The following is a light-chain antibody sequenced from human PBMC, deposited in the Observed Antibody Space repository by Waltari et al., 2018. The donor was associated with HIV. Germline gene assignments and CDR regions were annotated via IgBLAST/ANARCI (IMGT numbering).Light chain of an antibody. CDR1: SLGEKY. V-gene: IGLV3-1*01. CDR3: QAWDSGTVV. Sequence: SYEVTQPPSVSVSPGQTASITCSGDSLGEKYTSWYQQRPGQSPVLVIYQDNYRPSGIPDRCSGSNSGNTATLTISGTQSKDEADYYCQAWDSGTVVFGGGTKLTVL. J-gene: IGLJ3*02. CDR2: QDN.